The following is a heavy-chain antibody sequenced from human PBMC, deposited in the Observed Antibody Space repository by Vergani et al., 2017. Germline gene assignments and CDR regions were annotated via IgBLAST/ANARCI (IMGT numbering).Heavy chain of an antibody. CDR1: GGSISSSSYY. Sequence: QLQLQESGPGLVKPSETLSLTCTVSGGSISSSSYYWGWIRQPPGKGLEWIGSIYYIGSTYYNPSLKSRVTISVDTSKNQFSLKLSSVTAADTAVYYCARSLLGEQRDDYXFDYWGQGTLVTVSS. D-gene: IGHD1/OR15-1a*01. V-gene: IGHV4-39*01. CDR3: ARSLLGEQRDDYXFDY. CDR2: IYYIGST. J-gene: IGHJ4*02.